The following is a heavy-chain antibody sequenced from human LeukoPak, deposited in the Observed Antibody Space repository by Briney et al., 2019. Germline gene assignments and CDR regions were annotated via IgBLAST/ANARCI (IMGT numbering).Heavy chain of an antibody. J-gene: IGHJ4*02. CDR3: ARDSRATPFDY. CDR1: GGSISSSSYY. Sequence: SETLSLTCTVSGGSISSSSYYWGWIRQPPGKGLEWIGSTYYSGSTYYNPSLKSRVTISVDTSKNQFSLKLSSVTAADTAVYYCARDSRATPFDYWGQGTLVTVSS. D-gene: IGHD2-2*01. CDR2: TYYSGST. V-gene: IGHV4-39*01.